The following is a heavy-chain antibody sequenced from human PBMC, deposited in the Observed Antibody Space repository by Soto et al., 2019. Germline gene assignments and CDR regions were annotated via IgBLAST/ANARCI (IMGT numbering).Heavy chain of an antibody. V-gene: IGHV4-39*01. CDR1: GCSIISSSYY. CDR3: ARLATYCGSGSYPYDAFDI. J-gene: IGHJ3*02. CDR2: IYYSGST. D-gene: IGHD3-10*01. Sequence: SDTLSLTCPISGCSIISSSYYWGLIGQPPGKGLEWIGSIYYSGSTYYNPSLKSRVTISVDTSKNQFSLKLSSVTAADTAVYYCARLATYCGSGSYPYDAFDIWGQGTMVT.